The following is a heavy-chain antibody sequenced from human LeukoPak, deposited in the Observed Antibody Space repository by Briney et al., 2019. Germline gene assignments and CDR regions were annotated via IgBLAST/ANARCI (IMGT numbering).Heavy chain of an antibody. V-gene: IGHV3-23*01. D-gene: IGHD6-13*01. CDR1: GFTFSSYG. CDR2: ISGSGEST. Sequence: GGTLRLSCAASGFTFSSYGMSWVRQAPEKGLEWVSAISGSGESTYFGHSVKGRFTISRDNAKNTLYLQMNSLRAEDTAVYYCARDKYPGIAAAVPYWGQGTLVTVSS. J-gene: IGHJ4*02. CDR3: ARDKYPGIAAAVPY.